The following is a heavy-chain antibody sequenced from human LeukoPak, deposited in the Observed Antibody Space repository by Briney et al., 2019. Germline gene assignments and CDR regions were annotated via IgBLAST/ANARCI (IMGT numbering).Heavy chain of an antibody. CDR3: AKYRTTSAPPRNFDF. CDR1: GFTFSSYA. J-gene: IGHJ4*01. Sequence: PGGSLRLSCAASGFTFSSYAMSWVRQAPGKGLEWVSAISGSGGSTYYADSVKGRFTISRDNSKNMLYLDMNSLRADDTALYYCAKYRTTSAPPRNFDFWGQGTLVTVSS. D-gene: IGHD1-14*01. V-gene: IGHV3-23*01. CDR2: ISGSGGST.